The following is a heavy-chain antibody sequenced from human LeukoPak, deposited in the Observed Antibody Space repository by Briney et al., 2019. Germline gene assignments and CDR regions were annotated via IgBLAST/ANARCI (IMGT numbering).Heavy chain of an antibody. V-gene: IGHV3-30*02. D-gene: IGHD1-1*01. Sequence: PGGSLRLSCAASGFTFSSYGMHWVRQAPGKGLEGGAFIRYDGSNKYYADSVNGRFTISRDNSKNTLYLQMNSLRAEDTAVYYCAKDGTGAYFDYWGQGTLVTVSS. J-gene: IGHJ4*02. CDR3: AKDGTGAYFDY. CDR1: GFTFSSYG. CDR2: IRYDGSNK.